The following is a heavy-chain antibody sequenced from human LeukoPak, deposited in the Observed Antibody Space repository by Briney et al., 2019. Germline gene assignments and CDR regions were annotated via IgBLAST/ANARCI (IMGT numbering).Heavy chain of an antibody. D-gene: IGHD1-26*01. V-gene: IGHV1-18*01. Sequence: ASVKVSCKASGYTFTSYGINWVRQAPGQGLEWMGWISTYNGHTNYAQKFQGRVTMTKDTSTSIASMELRSLRSDDTAVYYCARDHAAGWELPLNWFDPWGQGTLVTVSS. J-gene: IGHJ5*02. CDR2: ISTYNGHT. CDR3: ARDHAAGWELPLNWFDP. CDR1: GYTFTSYG.